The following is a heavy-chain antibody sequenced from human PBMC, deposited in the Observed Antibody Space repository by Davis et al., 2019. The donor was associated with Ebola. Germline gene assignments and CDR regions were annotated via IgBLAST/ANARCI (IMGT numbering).Heavy chain of an antibody. V-gene: IGHV3-74*01. CDR3: VKSSGNYYATD. D-gene: IGHD1-26*01. CDR2: VNTEGSTT. Sequence: GESLKISCAASGFAFSTSWMHWVRQAPGKGLVWVSRVNTEGSTTDYADPVKGRFTISRDNAKNTLFLQMNSLGAEDTAIYYCVKSSGNYYATDWGQGTLVTVTS. J-gene: IGHJ4*02. CDR1: GFAFSTSW.